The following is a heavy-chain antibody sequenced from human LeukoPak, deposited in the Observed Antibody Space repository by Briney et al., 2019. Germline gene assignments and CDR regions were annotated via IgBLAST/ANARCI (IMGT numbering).Heavy chain of an antibody. Sequence: SETLSLTCTVSGGSVSTYYWSWIRQPPGEGLEWIGNIYYSGSTNYNPSLKSRVTISLDTSNNQFSLSLNSVTAADTAVYYCTRESRPFCPFAYWGQGVLVTVSS. CDR2: IYYSGST. J-gene: IGHJ4*02. D-gene: IGHD2-2*01. CDR1: GGSVSTYY. V-gene: IGHV4-59*02. CDR3: TRESRPFCPFAY.